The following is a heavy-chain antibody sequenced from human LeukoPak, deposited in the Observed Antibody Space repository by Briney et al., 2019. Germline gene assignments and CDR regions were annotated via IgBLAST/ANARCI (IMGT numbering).Heavy chain of an antibody. D-gene: IGHD6-13*01. Sequence: SETLSLTCTVSGGSISSYYWSWIRQPPGKGLEWIGYIYYSGSTNYNPSLKSRVTISVETSKNQFCLKLSSVTAADTAVYYCARVRTPRIAAAGYYFDYWGQGTLVTVSS. V-gene: IGHV4-59*01. CDR2: IYYSGST. J-gene: IGHJ4*02. CDR1: GGSISSYY. CDR3: ARVRTPRIAAAGYYFDY.